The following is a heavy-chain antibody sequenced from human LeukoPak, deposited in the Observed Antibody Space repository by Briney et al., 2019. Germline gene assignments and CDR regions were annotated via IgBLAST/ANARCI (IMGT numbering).Heavy chain of an antibody. CDR1: GFSFSGNW. J-gene: IGHJ4*02. V-gene: IGHV3-74*01. CDR3: ARGGAGYYFDH. CDR2: TNSDGSST. D-gene: IGHD3-10*01. Sequence: GGSLRLSCAASGFSFSGNWMHWVRQVPGKGLVWVSRTNSDGSSTRYADSVKGRFTISADNAKNTVYLQMNSLRAEDTAVYYCARGGAGYYFDHWGQGTLVTVSS.